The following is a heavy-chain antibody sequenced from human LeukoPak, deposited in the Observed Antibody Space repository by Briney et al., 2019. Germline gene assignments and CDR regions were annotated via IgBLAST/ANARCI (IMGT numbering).Heavy chain of an antibody. D-gene: IGHD2-2*01. CDR2: IYHSGST. J-gene: IGHJ4*02. V-gene: IGHV4-38-2*02. CDR3: AGQYCSSTSCYGRSVDY. CDR1: GYSISSGYY. Sequence: PSETLSLTCTVSGYSISSGYYWGWIRQPPGKGLEWIGSIYHSGSTYYNPSLKSRVTISVDTSKNQFSLKLSSVTAADTAVYYCAGQYCSSTSCYGRSVDYWGQGTLVTVSS.